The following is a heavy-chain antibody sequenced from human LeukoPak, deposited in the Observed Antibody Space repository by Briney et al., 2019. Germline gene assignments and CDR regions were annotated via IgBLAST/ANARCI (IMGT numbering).Heavy chain of an antibody. V-gene: IGHV3-9*01. CDR1: GLTFDDYA. CDR3: AKDAPDGSQGGFDY. D-gene: IGHD3-10*01. CDR2: ISWNSGSI. J-gene: IGHJ4*02. Sequence: PGGSLRLSCAASGLTFDDYAMHWVRQAPGKGLEWVSGISWNSGSIGYADSVKGRFTISRDSAKNSLYLQMNSLRAEDTALYYCAKDAPDGSQGGFDYWGQGTLVTVSS.